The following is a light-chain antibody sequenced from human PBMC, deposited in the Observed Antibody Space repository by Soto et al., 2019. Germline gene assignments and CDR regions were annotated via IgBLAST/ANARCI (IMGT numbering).Light chain of an antibody. Sequence: DIQMTQSPSALSASVGDTVTITCRASQSVDTCLAWYQQKPGKAPHLLIYKASRLETGVPSRCSGSGSVTDYTLTITGLQPDDFATYYCHQFYRYPWTFGQGTKVEI. CDR3: HQFYRYPWT. J-gene: IGKJ1*01. CDR2: KAS. V-gene: IGKV1-5*03. CDR1: QSVDTC.